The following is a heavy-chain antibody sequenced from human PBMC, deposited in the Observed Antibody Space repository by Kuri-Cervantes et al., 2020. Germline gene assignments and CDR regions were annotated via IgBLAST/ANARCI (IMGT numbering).Heavy chain of an antibody. CDR3: ARHAPSAAGTRKPLFDY. CDR1: GGSISSSSYY. Sequence: SETLSLTCTVSGGSISSSSYYWGWIRQPPGKGLEWIGSIYYSGSTYYNPSLKSRVTISVDTSKNQFSLKLSSVTAADTAVYYCARHAPSAAGTRKPLFDYWGQGTLVTVSS. V-gene: IGHV4-39*01. J-gene: IGHJ4*02. CDR2: IYYSGST. D-gene: IGHD6-13*01.